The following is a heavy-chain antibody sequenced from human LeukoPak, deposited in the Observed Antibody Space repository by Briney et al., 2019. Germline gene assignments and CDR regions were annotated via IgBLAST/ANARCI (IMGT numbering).Heavy chain of an antibody. D-gene: IGHD5-18*01. Sequence: GESLKISCKGSGYSFTNYWILWVRQMPGKGLEWMGIINPADSDARYSPSFQGQVTISADKSISTAYLQWSSLKASDTAMYYCARRRIQLWSPDAFDIWGQGTMVTVSS. CDR2: INPADSDA. V-gene: IGHV5-51*01. CDR3: ARRRIQLWSPDAFDI. CDR1: GYSFTNYW. J-gene: IGHJ3*02.